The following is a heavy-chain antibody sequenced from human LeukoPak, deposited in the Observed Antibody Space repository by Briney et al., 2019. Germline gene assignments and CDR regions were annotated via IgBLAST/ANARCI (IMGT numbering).Heavy chain of an antibody. Sequence: GGSLRLSCAASGFAFGDHIMNWVRQLPGKRLEWVAYVSGSGSTVYYADSVKGRFTVSRDNGKSSLYLQMNSLRVEDTALYYCVRQFASWGQGTLVTVSS. CDR2: VSGSGSTV. CDR3: VRQFAS. J-gene: IGHJ4*02. V-gene: IGHV3-48*01. CDR1: GFAFGDHI.